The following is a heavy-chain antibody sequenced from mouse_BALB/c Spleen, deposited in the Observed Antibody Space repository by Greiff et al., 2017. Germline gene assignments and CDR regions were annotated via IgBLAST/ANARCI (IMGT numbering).Heavy chain of an antibody. CDR2: IYPGDGDT. J-gene: IGHJ2*01. V-gene: IGHV1-87*01. CDR3: ARYGRDFDY. Sequence: QVQLKQSGAELARPGASVKLSCKASGYTFTSYWMQWVKQRPGQGLEWIGAIYPGDGDTRYTQKFKGKATLTADKSSSTAYMQLSSLASEDSAVYYCARYGRDFDYWGQGTTLTVSS. CDR1: GYTFTSYW. D-gene: IGHD1-1*02.